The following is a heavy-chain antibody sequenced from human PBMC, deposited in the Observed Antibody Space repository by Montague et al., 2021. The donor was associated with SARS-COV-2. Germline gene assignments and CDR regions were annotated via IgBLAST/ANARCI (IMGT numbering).Heavy chain of an antibody. D-gene: IGHD3-9*01. CDR1: GGSISSGGYY. CDR2: IYYSGST. Sequence: TLSLTCTVSGGSISSGGYYWSWIRQHPGKVLEWIGYIYYSGSTYYNPSLKSRVTISVDTSKNQFSLKLSSVTAADTAVYYCARDRGYFDWLFHSDYYYYGMDVWGQGTTVTVSS. J-gene: IGHJ6*02. CDR3: ARDRGYFDWLFHSDYYYYGMDV. V-gene: IGHV4-31*03.